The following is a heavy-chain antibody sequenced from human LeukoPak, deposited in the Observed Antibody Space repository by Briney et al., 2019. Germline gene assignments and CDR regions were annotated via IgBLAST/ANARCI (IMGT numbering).Heavy chain of an antibody. CDR3: ASSLENYYYYMDV. D-gene: IGHD3-16*01. V-gene: IGHV3-74*01. Sequence: GGSLRLSCAASGFTFSSYWMHWVRQAPGKGLVWVSRINTDGSNPSYADSVKGRFTISRDNAKNTLYLQMNSLRAEDTAVYYCASSLENYYYYMDVWGKGTTVTVSS. CDR1: GFTFSSYW. J-gene: IGHJ6*03. CDR2: INTDGSNP.